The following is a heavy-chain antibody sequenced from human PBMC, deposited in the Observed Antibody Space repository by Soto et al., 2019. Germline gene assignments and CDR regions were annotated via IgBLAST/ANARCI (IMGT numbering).Heavy chain of an antibody. J-gene: IGHJ4*02. CDR3: ARGPYGSGSPIAPYYFDY. Sequence: GGSLRLSCAASGFTFSSYDMHWVRQATGKGLEWVSAIGTAGDTYYPGSVKGRFTISRENAKNSLYLQMNRLRAGDTAVYYCARGPYGSGSPIAPYYFDYWGQGTLVTVSS. D-gene: IGHD3-10*01. CDR2: IGTAGDT. V-gene: IGHV3-13*01. CDR1: GFTFSSYD.